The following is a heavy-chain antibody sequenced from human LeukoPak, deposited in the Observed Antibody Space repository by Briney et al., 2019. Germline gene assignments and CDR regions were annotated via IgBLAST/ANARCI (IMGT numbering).Heavy chain of an antibody. V-gene: IGHV4-59*01. CDR3: ARDGSQYGGKVFDY. D-gene: IGHD4-23*01. CDR1: GGSISSYY. J-gene: IGHJ4*02. Sequence: SETLSLTCTVSGGSISSYYWSWIRQPPGKGLEWIGYIYYSGSTNYNPSLKSRVTISIDTSKNQFSLKLSSVTAADTAVYYCARDGSQYGGKVFDYWGQGTLVTVSS. CDR2: IYYSGST.